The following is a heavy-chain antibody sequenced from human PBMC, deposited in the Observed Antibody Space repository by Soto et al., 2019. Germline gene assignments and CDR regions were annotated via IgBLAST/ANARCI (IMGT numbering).Heavy chain of an antibody. J-gene: IGHJ4*02. Sequence: SESLSLTCSVSAGSLSNYYWTWIRQSPGKGLEWIGEIYHTGSTKYNPSLKSRVAISVDMSKNQFSLTLNSVTPADTAVYYCARGGRGSGLYFLYYFDLWGQGTLVTVSS. V-gene: IGHV4-59*01. D-gene: IGHD6-19*01. CDR3: ARGGRGSGLYFLYYFDL. CDR2: IYHTGST. CDR1: AGSLSNYY.